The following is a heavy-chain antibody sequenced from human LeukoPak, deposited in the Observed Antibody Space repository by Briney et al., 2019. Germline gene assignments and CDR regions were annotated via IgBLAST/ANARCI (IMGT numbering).Heavy chain of an antibody. J-gene: IGHJ5*02. CDR3: AREIGATGGNWFDP. CDR2: IYHSGST. CDR1: GGSISSSNW. Sequence: SETLSLTCAVSGGSISSSNWWSWVRQPPGKGLEWSGEIYHSGSTNYNPSLKSRVTISVDKSKNQFSLKLSSVTAADTAVYYCAREIGATGGNWFDPWGQGTLVTVSS. D-gene: IGHD3-10*01. V-gene: IGHV4-4*02.